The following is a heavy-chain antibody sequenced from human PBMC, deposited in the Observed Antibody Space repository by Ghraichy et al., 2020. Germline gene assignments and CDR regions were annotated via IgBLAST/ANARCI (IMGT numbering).Heavy chain of an antibody. Sequence: SETLSLTCTVSGGSISSYYWSWIRQPAGKGLEWIGRIYTSGSTNYNPSLKSRVTMSVDTSKNQFSLKLSSVTAADTAVYYCARDRRIQLWLHMDVWGQGTTVTVSS. CDR1: GGSISSYY. D-gene: IGHD5-18*01. J-gene: IGHJ6*02. V-gene: IGHV4-4*07. CDR3: ARDRRIQLWLHMDV. CDR2: IYTSGST.